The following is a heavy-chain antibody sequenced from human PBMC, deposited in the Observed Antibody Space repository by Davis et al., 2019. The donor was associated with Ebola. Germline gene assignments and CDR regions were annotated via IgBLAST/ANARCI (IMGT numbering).Heavy chain of an antibody. Sequence: PGGSLRLSCAASGFTFSSYGMHWVRQAPGKGLEWVAVISYDGSNKYYADSVKGRFTISRDNSKNTLYLQMNSLRAEDTAVYYCARETNAFLEYSSGWYYWFDPWGQGTLVTVSS. J-gene: IGHJ5*02. CDR1: GFTFSSYG. V-gene: IGHV3-33*05. CDR2: ISYDGSNK. D-gene: IGHD6-19*01. CDR3: ARETNAFLEYSSGWYYWFDP.